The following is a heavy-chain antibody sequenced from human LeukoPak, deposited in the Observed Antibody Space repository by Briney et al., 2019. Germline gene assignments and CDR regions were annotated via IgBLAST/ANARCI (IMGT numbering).Heavy chain of an antibody. CDR1: GGSISSYY. Sequence: SETLSLTCTVSGGSISSYYWSWIRQPAGKGLEWIGRIYYSGSTYYNPSLKSRVTISVDTSKNQFSLKLSSVTAADTAVYYCAREAYGSGSYYSRWGQGALVTVSS. V-gene: IGHV4-4*07. J-gene: IGHJ4*02. D-gene: IGHD3-10*01. CDR2: IYYSGST. CDR3: AREAYGSGSYYSR.